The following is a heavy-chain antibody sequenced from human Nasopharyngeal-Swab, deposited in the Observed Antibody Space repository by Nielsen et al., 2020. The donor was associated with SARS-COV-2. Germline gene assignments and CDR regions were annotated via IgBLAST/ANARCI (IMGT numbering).Heavy chain of an antibody. J-gene: IGHJ3*02. CDR1: RFTFSDYW. Sequence: GGSLRLSCAASRFTFSDYWMSWVRQAPGKGLEWVANIKQDGSEIYYADSVKGRFTISRDNARNSLYLQMRSLRAEDTAVYHCARHGADCSRTSCYRRRGFDIWSQGTMVTVSS. V-gene: IGHV3-7*01. D-gene: IGHD2-2*02. CDR3: ARHGADCSRTSCYRRRGFDI. CDR2: IKQDGSEI.